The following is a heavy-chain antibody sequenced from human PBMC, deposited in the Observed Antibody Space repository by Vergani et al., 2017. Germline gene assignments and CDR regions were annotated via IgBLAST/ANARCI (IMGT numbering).Heavy chain of an antibody. CDR3: ARGSWLGGSCYKPLFEY. V-gene: IGHV4-61*02. Sequence: QVQLQESGPGLVKPSQTLSLTCTVSGGSINSQNYYWSWIRPPAGKGLEWIGRIHTSGSTNYNPSLKSRVTMSEDTSKNQFSLNLTSVTAADTAVYFCARGSWLGGSCYKPLFEYWGQGIRGTVSS. J-gene: IGHJ4*02. CDR2: IHTSGST. D-gene: IGHD2-15*01. CDR1: GGSINSQNYY.